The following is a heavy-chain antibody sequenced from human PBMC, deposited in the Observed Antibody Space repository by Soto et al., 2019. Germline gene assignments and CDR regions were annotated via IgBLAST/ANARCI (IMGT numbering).Heavy chain of an antibody. J-gene: IGHJ5*02. D-gene: IGHD2-2*01. CDR2: IKSKTDGGTT. V-gene: IGHV3-15*07. CDR1: GSTLDNAF. CDR3: TTAYTVLVPAARNWFDP. Sequence: PGGRLRQSCAASGSTLDNAFVNCVRQAPGKGLEWVGRIKSKTDGGTTDYAAPVKGRFTISRDDSKNTLYLQMNSLKTEDTAVYYCTTAYTVLVPAARNWFDPWGQGT.